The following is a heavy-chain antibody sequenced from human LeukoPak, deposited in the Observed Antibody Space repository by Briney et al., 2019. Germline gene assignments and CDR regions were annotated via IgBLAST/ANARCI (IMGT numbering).Heavy chain of an antibody. CDR3: ASSLGYYGMDV. V-gene: IGHV5-51*01. Sequence: GESLQISCKGSGYSFTNYWIGWVRPMPGKGLEWMGIIYPGDSGTTYSPSFQGQVTISADKSISTSYLQWSSLKASDSAMYYCASSLGYYGMDVWGQGTTVTVSS. CDR1: GYSFTNYW. J-gene: IGHJ6*02. CDR2: IYPGDSGT.